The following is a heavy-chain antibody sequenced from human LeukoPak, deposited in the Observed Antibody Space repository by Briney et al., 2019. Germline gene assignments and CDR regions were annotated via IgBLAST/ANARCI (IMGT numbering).Heavy chain of an antibody. CDR1: GFTFSSYA. V-gene: IGHV3-23*01. D-gene: IGHD6-13*01. J-gene: IGHJ4*02. Sequence: GGSLRLSCAASGFTFSSYAMSWVRQTPGKGLEWVSTISSSGGSTYYADSVKGRFTNSRDNSKNTLYLQMNSLRAEDTAVYYCAKGSSNWRDYYYFDYWGQGTLVTVSS. CDR2: ISSSGGST. CDR3: AKGSSNWRDYYYFDY.